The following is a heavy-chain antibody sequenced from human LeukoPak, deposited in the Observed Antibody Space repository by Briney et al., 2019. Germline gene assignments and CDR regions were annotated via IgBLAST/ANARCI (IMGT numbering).Heavy chain of an antibody. CDR1: DGSIRTYY. J-gene: IGHJ3*02. D-gene: IGHD3-22*01. CDR3: AREGNYYDSSGYYPPGGDAFDI. Sequence: SETLSLTCSVSDGSIRTYYWSWIRQSPGQGLEWIGNIYYRGDINYNPSLKSRVIISIDTSKNQFSLKLSSVTAADTAVYYCAREGNYYDSSGYYPPGGDAFDIWGQGTMVTVSS. CDR2: IYYRGDI. V-gene: IGHV4-59*01.